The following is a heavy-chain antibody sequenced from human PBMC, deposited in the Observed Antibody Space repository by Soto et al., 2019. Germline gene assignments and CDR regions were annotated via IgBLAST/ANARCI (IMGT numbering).Heavy chain of an antibody. CDR2: ISAYNGNT. D-gene: IGHD1-7*01. CDR3: ATPLGHNWNYYY. J-gene: IGHJ4*02. V-gene: IGHV1-3*01. CDR1: SFTFTNSA. Sequence: ASVKVSCKASSFTFTNSAMKWVRQAPGQGLEWMGWISAYNGNTKYSQKFQGRVTITRDTSASTAYMELSSLRSEDTAVYYCATPLGHNWNYYYWGQGTLVTVSS.